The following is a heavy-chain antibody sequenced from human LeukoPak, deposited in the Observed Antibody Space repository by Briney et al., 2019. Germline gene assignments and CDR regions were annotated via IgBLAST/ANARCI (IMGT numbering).Heavy chain of an antibody. V-gene: IGHV4-34*01. D-gene: IGHD7-27*01. Sequence: SETLSLTCAVYGGSFSGYYWSWIRQPPGEGLEWIGEINHSGSTNYNPSLKSRVTISVDTSKNQFSLKLSSVTAADTAVYYCARGPNWVGFDYWGQGTLVTVSS. J-gene: IGHJ4*02. CDR3: ARGPNWVGFDY. CDR2: INHSGST. CDR1: GGSFSGYY.